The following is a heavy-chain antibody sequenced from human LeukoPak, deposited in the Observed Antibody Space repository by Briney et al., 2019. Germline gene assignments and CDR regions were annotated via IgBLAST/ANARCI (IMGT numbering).Heavy chain of an antibody. CDR2: ISSSSSYI. CDR1: GFTFSSYS. CDR3: ARVYCSSTSCYTGAIDY. D-gene: IGHD2-2*02. V-gene: IGHV3-21*01. J-gene: IGHJ4*02. Sequence: GGSLRLSCAASGFTFSSYSMNWVREAPGKGLVWVSSISSSSSYIYYADSVKGRFTISRDNAKNSLYLQMNSLRAKDTAVYYCARVYCSSTSCYTGAIDYGGQGTVVTVPS.